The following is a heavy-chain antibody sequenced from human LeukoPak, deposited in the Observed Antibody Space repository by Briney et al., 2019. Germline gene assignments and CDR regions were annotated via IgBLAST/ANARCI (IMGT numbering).Heavy chain of an antibody. J-gene: IGHJ5*02. V-gene: IGHV4-39*02. D-gene: IGHD3-10*01. CDR2: IYYSGST. CDR1: GGSISSSSYY. CDR3: AREGRITMVRGVIRRGGWFDP. Sequence: PSETLSLTCTVSGGSISSSSYYWGWIRQPPGKGLEWIGSIYYSGSTYYNPSLKSRVTISVDTSKNQFSLKLSSVTAADTAVYYCAREGRITMVRGVIRRGGWFDPWGQGTLVTVSS.